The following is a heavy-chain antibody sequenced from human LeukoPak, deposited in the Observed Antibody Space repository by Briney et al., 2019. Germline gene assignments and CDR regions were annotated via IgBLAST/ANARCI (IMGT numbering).Heavy chain of an antibody. D-gene: IGHD2-15*01. CDR2: ISGSGGST. CDR3: AKVDIVVVVAAPAGAFDI. V-gene: IGHV3-23*01. J-gene: IGHJ3*02. Sequence: GGSLRLSCAASGFTFSSYAMSWVRQAPGKGLEWVSAISGSGGSTYYADSVKGRFTISRDNSKNTLYLQMNSLRAEDTAVYYCAKVDIVVVVAAPAGAFDIWGQGTMVTVSS. CDR1: GFTFSSYA.